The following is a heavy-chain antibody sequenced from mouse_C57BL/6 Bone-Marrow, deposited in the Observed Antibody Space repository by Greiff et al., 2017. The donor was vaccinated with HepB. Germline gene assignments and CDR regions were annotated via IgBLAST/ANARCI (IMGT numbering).Heavy chain of an antibody. J-gene: IGHJ4*01. CDR1: GYTFTDYY. CDR2: INPYNGGT. D-gene: IGHD2-4*01. Sequence: EVQVVESGPVLVKPGASVKMSCKASGYTFTDYYMNWVKQSHGKSLEWIGVINPYNGGTSYNQKFKGKATLTVDKSSSTAYMELNSLTSEDSAVYYCARSGYDYDVGNYYAMDYWGQGTSVTVSS. CDR3: ARSGYDYDVGNYYAMDY. V-gene: IGHV1-19*01.